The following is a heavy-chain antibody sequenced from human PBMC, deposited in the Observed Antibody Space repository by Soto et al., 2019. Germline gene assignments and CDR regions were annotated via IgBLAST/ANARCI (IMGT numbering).Heavy chain of an antibody. V-gene: IGHV4-39*01. CDR1: GGSISSSFYY. CDR2: VYYTGTT. D-gene: IGHD1-26*01. CDR3: ARHSNSGNWFDP. J-gene: IGHJ5*02. Sequence: SETLSLTCTGSGGSISSSFYYWGWIRQSPGKGLEWIGSVYYTGTTYYNPSLKSRVTISVDTSKNHFSLQLRSVTAADTSVYYCARHSNSGNWFDPWGPGTLVTVSS.